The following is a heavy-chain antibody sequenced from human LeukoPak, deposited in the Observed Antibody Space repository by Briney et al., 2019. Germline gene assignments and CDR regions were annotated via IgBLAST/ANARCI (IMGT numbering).Heavy chain of an antibody. V-gene: IGHV3-23*01. CDR2: ISGSGFRT. CDR3: AKDVERANYPYYFDN. J-gene: IGHJ4*02. D-gene: IGHD4/OR15-4a*01. CDR1: GFTFSSYV. Sequence: GGSLRLSCAASGFTFSSYVMSWVRQAPGKGLEWVSAISGSGFRTYNADSVKGRFTISRDNSKNTLYLQMNSLTAEDTAVYYCAKDVERANYPYYFDNWGQGTLVTVSS.